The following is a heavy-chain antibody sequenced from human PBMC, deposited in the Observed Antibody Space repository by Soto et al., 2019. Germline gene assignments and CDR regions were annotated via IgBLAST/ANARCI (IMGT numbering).Heavy chain of an antibody. J-gene: IGHJ5*02. Sequence: QIQLVQSGAEVKKPGASVKVSCKASGYTFTSHSISWVRQAPGKGLEWVGWISAYNGYTSSAQNFQGRVTLTTDASTSTAYMELRSLTYDDTAVYYCARVGYYCGSGSYLFDPWGQGTLVTVSS. V-gene: IGHV1-18*01. D-gene: IGHD3-10*01. CDR3: ARVGYYCGSGSYLFDP. CDR2: ISAYNGYT. CDR1: GYTFTSHS.